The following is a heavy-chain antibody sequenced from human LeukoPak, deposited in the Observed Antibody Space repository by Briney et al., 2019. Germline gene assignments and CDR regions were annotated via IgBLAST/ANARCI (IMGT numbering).Heavy chain of an antibody. CDR1: SGSMSSYY. CDR2: IYYSGST. Sequence: SETLSLTCTVSSGSMSSYYWSWIRQPAGKGLEWIGYIYYSGSTYYNPSLKSRVTISVDTSKNQFSLKLSSVTAADTAVYYCARDGAGHGHNWNSFDYWGQGTLVTVSS. V-gene: IGHV4-59*06. D-gene: IGHD1-20*01. J-gene: IGHJ4*02. CDR3: ARDGAGHGHNWNSFDY.